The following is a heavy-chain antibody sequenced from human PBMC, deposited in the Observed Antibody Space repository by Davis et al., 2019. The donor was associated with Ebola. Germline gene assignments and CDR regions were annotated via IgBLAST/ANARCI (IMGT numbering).Heavy chain of an antibody. J-gene: IGHJ6*02. Sequence: PGGSLRLSCAASGFTFSSYSMNWVRQAPGKGLEWVANIKQDGSEKYYVDSVKGRFTISRDNAKNSLYLQMNSLRAEDTAVYYCARDQYYYGLDVWGQGTTVTVSS. CDR1: GFTFSSYS. V-gene: IGHV3-7*01. CDR2: IKQDGSEK. CDR3: ARDQYYYGLDV.